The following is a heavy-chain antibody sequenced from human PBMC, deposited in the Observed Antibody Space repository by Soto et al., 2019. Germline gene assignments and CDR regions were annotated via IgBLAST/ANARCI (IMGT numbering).Heavy chain of an antibody. CDR3: ARQSAYSGSYYYWSYYGMDV. V-gene: IGHV4-39*01. CDR2: IYYSGST. CDR1: GGSISSSSYY. Sequence: SETLSLTCTVSGGSISSSSYYWGWIRQPPGKGLEWIGSIYYSGSTYYNPSLKSRVTISVDTSKNQFSLKLSSVTAADTAVYYCARQSAYSGSYYYWSYYGMDVWGQGTTVTVSS. D-gene: IGHD1-26*01. J-gene: IGHJ6*02.